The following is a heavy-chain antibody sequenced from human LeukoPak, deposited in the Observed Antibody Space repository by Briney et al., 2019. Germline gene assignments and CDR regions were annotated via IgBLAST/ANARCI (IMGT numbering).Heavy chain of an antibody. CDR1: GFAFSDFT. V-gene: IGHV3-21*01. CDR3: ARDSGAHYSASGRGPGGWFDP. Sequence: GGSLRLSCAASGFAFSDFTMSWVRQAPGQGLDWVSSISSSSSYINCAASLKGRFTVSRDNARNSLYLKIVSLRGEDTAMYYCARDSGAHYSASGRGPGGWFDPWGQGILVTVSS. J-gene: IGHJ5*02. D-gene: IGHD3-10*01. CDR2: ISSSSSYI.